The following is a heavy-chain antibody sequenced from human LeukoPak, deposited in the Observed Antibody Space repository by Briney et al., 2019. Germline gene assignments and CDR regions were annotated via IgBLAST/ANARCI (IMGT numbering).Heavy chain of an antibody. D-gene: IGHD6-19*01. CDR3: ARQYSSGWYDY. V-gene: IGHV3-21*01. CDR2: ISSSSSYI. J-gene: IGHJ4*02. Sequence: GGSLRLSCAASGFTFSSYSMNWVRQAPGRGLEWVSSISSSSSYIYYADSVKGRFTISRDNAKNSLYLQVNSLRAEDTAVYYCARQYSSGWYDYWGQGTLVTVSS. CDR1: GFTFSSYS.